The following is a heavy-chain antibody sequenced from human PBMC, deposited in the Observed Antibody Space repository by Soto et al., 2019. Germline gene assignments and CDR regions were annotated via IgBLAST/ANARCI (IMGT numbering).Heavy chain of an antibody. J-gene: IGHJ6*02. CDR2: IYYSGST. CDR1: GGSISSSSYY. Sequence: QLQLQESGPGLVKPSETLSLTCTVSGGSISSSSYYWGWIRQPPGKGLEWIGSIYYSGSTYYNPSLKSRVTISVDTSKNQFSLKLSSVTAADTAVYYCARVFGVVTPREPYYYYYGMDVWGQGTTVTVSS. V-gene: IGHV4-39*01. CDR3: ARVFGVVTPREPYYYYYGMDV. D-gene: IGHD3-3*01.